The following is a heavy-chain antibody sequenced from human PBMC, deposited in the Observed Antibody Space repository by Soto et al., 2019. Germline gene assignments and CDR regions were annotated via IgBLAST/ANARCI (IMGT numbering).Heavy chain of an antibody. V-gene: IGHV4-30-4*08. CDR1: GFSFSNAW. CDR2: IYYSGST. J-gene: IGHJ4*02. Sequence: VQLVESGGGLVKPGGSLRLSCAASGFSFSNAWMNWVRQAPGKGLEWIGYIYYSGSTYYNPSLKSRVTISVDTSKNQFSLKLSSVTAADTAVYYCAIYGSGSSFDYWGQGTLVTVSS. D-gene: IGHD3-10*01. CDR3: AIYGSGSSFDY.